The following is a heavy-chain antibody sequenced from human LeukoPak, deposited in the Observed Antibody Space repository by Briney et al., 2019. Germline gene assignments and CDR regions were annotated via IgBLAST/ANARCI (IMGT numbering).Heavy chain of an antibody. V-gene: IGHV3-53*01. CDR1: GSTVSSNY. CDR2: IYSGGST. CDR3: AKREDYIIIFDY. D-gene: IGHD4-11*01. J-gene: IGHJ4*02. Sequence: GGSLRLSCAASGSTVSSNYVSWVRQAPGKGLEWVSVIYSGGSTYYADSVKGRFTISRDNSKNTLYLQMNSLRAEDTAVYYCAKREDYIIIFDYWGQGTLVTVSS.